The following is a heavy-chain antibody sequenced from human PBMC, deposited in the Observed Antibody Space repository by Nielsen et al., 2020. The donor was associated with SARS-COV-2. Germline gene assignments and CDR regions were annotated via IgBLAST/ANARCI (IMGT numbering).Heavy chain of an antibody. CDR3: ARDSMAHVLLWFGELYAGGMDV. V-gene: IGHV3-30-3*01. Sequence: GESLKISCAASGFTFSSYAMHWVRQAPGKGLEWVAVISYDGSNKYYADSVKGRFTISRDNSKTTLYLQMNSLRAEDTAVYYCARDSMAHVLLWFGELYAGGMDVWGQGTTVTVSS. D-gene: IGHD3-10*01. CDR1: GFTFSSYA. J-gene: IGHJ6*02. CDR2: ISYDGSNK.